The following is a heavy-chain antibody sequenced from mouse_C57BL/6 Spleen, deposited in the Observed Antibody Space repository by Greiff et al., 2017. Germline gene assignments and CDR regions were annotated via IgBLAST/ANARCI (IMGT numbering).Heavy chain of an antibody. CDR3: ARFGYYGSSGAMDY. J-gene: IGHJ4*01. CDR1: GYTFTSYW. CDR2: IHPNSGST. V-gene: IGHV1-64*01. D-gene: IGHD1-1*01. Sequence: QVQLKQPGAELVKPGASVKLSCKASGYTFTSYWMHWVKQRPGQGLEWIGMIHPNSGSTNYNEKFKSKATLTVDKSSSTAYMQLSSLTSEDSAVYYCARFGYYGSSGAMDYWGQGTSVTVSS.